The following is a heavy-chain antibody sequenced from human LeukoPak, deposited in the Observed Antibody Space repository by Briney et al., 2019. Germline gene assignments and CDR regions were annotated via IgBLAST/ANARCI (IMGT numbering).Heavy chain of an antibody. V-gene: IGHV3-30*02. J-gene: IGHJ4*02. CDR2: IRYDGSNK. Sequence: PGGSLRLSCAASGFSFSSYGMHWVRQAPGKGLEWVAFIRYDGSNKYYADSVKGRFTISRDNSKNTLYLQMNSLRAEDTAVYYCANSPNPILRYFDWAEPPFDYWGQGTLVTVSS. D-gene: IGHD3-9*01. CDR1: GFSFSSYG. CDR3: ANSPNPILRYFDWAEPPFDY.